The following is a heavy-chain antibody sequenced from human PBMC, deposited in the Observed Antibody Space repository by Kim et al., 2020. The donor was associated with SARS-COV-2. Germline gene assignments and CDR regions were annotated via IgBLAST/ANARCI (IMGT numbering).Heavy chain of an antibody. V-gene: IGHV3-23*01. J-gene: IGHJ6*02. CDR2: GSN. Sequence: GSNYYADSVKGRFTISRDNSKNTLYLQMNSLRAEDTAVYYCAKEAEGMDVWGQGTTVTVSS. CDR3: AKEAEGMDV.